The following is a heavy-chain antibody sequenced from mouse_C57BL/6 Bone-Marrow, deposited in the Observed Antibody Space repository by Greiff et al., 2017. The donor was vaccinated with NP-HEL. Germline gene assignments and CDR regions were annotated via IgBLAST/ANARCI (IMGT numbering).Heavy chain of an antibody. CDR3: ARILYYGSSYGGFAY. CDR2: IWWDDDK. Sequence: ESGPGILQPSQTLSLTCSFSGFSLSTFGMGVGWIRQPSGKGLEWLAPIWWDDDKYYNPALKSRLTISKDTSKNQVFLKIANVDTADTATYYCARILYYGSSYGGFAYWGQGTLVTVSA. J-gene: IGHJ3*01. CDR1: GFSLSTFGMG. V-gene: IGHV8-8*01. D-gene: IGHD1-1*01.